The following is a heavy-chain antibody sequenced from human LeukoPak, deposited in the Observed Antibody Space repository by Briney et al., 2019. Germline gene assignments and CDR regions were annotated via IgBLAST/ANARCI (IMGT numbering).Heavy chain of an antibody. D-gene: IGHD2-21*01. CDR1: GFTFSSYG. V-gene: IGHV3-30*03. Sequence: PGGSLRLSCAASGFTFSSYGMHGVRQAPGKGLEWVAVISYDGSNKYYADSVKGRFTISRDNSKNTLYLQMNSLRAEDTAVYYCVFAGRADAFDIGSQGTMVTVSS. CDR2: ISYDGSNK. J-gene: IGHJ3*02. CDR3: VFAGRADAFDI.